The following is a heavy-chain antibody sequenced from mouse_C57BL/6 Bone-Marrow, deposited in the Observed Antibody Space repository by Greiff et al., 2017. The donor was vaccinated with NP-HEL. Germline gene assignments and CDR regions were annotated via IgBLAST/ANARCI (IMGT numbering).Heavy chain of an antibody. CDR3: ARGTYYSNYDAMDY. CDR1: GFTFSDFY. J-gene: IGHJ4*01. Sequence: EVQGVESGGGLVQSGRSLRLSCATSGFTFSDFYMEWVRQAPGKGLEWIAASRNKANDYTTEYSASVKGRFLVSRDTSQSILYLQMNALRAEDTAIYYCARGTYYSNYDAMDYWGQGTSVTVSS. V-gene: IGHV7-1*01. CDR2: SRNKANDYTT. D-gene: IGHD2-5*01.